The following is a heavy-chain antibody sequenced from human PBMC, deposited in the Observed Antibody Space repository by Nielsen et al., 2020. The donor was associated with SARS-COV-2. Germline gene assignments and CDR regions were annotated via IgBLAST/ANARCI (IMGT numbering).Heavy chain of an antibody. CDR2: INPSGGST. D-gene: IGHD3-9*01. J-gene: IGHJ4*02. Sequence: ASVKVSCKASGYSFTRNGISWVRQAPGQGLEWMGIINPSGGSTSYAQKFQGRVTMTRDTSTSTVYMELSSLGSEDTAVYYCAREGILTGPDYWGQGTLVTVSS. CDR3: AREGILTGPDY. V-gene: IGHV1-46*01. CDR1: GYSFTRNG.